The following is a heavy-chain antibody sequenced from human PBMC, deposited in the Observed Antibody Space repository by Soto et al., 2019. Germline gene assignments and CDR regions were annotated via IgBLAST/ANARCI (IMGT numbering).Heavy chain of an antibody. CDR1: GYSLRSNY. V-gene: IGHV1-2*02. J-gene: IGHJ6*02. CDR3: AIDIIVDGPDNYGMDV. Sequence: QVQLVQSGAEVKKPGASVKVSCKASGYSLRSNYVHWVRQAPGQGLEGMGWINPNSSGTVYAQKFQGRVSMTRDASLTTAYMQLNMLTSDDTAVYYCAIDIIVDGPDNYGMDVWGQGTTVTVSS. CDR2: INPNSSGT. D-gene: IGHD2-2*01.